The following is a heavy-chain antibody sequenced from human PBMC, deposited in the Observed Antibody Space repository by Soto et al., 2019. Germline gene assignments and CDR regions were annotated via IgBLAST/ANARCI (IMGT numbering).Heavy chain of an antibody. CDR1: GGSISSYY. D-gene: IGHD3-10*01. CDR2: IYYSGST. J-gene: IGHJ4*02. V-gene: IGHV4-59*01. CDR3: ARVWFGELLVDY. Sequence: SETLSLTCTVSGGSISSYYWSWIRQPPGKGLEWIGYIYYSGSTNYNPSLKSRVTISVDTSKNQFSLKLSSVTAADTAVYYCARVWFGELLVDYWGQGTLVTVS.